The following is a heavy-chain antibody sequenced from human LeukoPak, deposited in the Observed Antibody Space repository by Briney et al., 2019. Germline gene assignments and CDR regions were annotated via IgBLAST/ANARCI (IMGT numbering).Heavy chain of an antibody. J-gene: IGHJ6*03. Sequence: GGSLRLSCAASGFTFSSYEMNWVRQAPGKGLVWVSRINSDGSSTSYADSVKGRFIISRDNSKNTLYLQMNSLRAEDTAVYYCAKDTVKVTTIRRVPHYMDVWGKGTTVTISS. CDR1: GFTFSSYE. CDR2: INSDGSST. CDR3: AKDTVKVTTIRRVPHYMDV. V-gene: IGHV3-74*01. D-gene: IGHD5-12*01.